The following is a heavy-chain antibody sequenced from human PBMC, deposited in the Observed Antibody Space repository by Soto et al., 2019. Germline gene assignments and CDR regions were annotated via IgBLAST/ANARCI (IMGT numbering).Heavy chain of an antibody. CDR1: GGTFSSYA. CDR3: ARDNGRPQLGGNYYYITDV. D-gene: IGHD3-3*02. V-gene: IGHV1-69*12. Sequence: QVQLVQSGAEVKEPGSSVKVSCQASGGTFSSYALSWVRQAPGQRLEWMGGIIPLFRTPDYAQKFQGRVTITADESTSTAYMELSSLRSEDTAIYYCARDNGRPQLGGNYYYITDVWGQGTTITVSS. CDR2: IIPLFRTP. J-gene: IGHJ6*02.